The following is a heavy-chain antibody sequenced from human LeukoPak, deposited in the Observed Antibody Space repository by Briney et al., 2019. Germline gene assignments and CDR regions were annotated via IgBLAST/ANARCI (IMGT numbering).Heavy chain of an antibody. D-gene: IGHD6-13*01. V-gene: IGHV4-39*07. CDR1: SGSISSGGYY. CDR2: IYYRGST. CDR3: ARVASAGIYVIAEYFQH. J-gene: IGHJ1*01. Sequence: SQTLSLTCTVSSGSISSGGYYWGWIRQPPGKGLEWIGSIYYRGSTYYNPSLRSRVTISVDTSKNQFSLKLSSVTAADTAVYYCARVASAGIYVIAEYFQHWGQGTLVTVSS.